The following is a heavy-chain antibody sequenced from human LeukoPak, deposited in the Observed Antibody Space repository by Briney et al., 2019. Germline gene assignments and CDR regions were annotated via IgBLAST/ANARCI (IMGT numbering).Heavy chain of an antibody. V-gene: IGHV3-30*02. CDR3: AKDWGYCSITSCPTYYYYYMDV. Sequence: GGSLRLSCAASGFTFSSYGMHWVRQAPGKGLEWVSFIRYDGSNNKYYADSVKGRSTISRDNSKNTLYLQMNSLRAEDTAVYYCAKDWGYCSITSCPTYYYYYMDVWGKGTTVTVSS. D-gene: IGHD2-2*01. J-gene: IGHJ6*03. CDR1: GFTFSSYG. CDR2: IRYDGSNNK.